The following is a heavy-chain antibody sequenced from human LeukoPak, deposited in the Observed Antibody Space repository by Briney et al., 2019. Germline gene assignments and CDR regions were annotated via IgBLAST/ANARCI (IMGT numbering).Heavy chain of an antibody. CDR3: AKGIAAVRMDV. CDR2: IWYDGSNK. CDR1: GFTFSNYG. Sequence: PGGSLRLSCAASGFTFSNYGMHWVRQAPGKGLEWVAVIWYDGSNKYYADSVKGRFTISRDNSKNTPYLQMNSLRAEDTAVYYCAKGIAAVRMDVWGQGTTVTVSS. V-gene: IGHV3-33*06. D-gene: IGHD6-25*01. J-gene: IGHJ6*02.